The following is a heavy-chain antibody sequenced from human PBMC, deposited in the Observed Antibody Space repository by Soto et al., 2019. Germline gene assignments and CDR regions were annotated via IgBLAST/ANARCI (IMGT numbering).Heavy chain of an antibody. D-gene: IGHD1-1*01. J-gene: IGHJ4*02. V-gene: IGHV3-23*01. CDR3: AKVWAPEANLKRTNWEYFDY. CDR2: ISGSGGST. CDR1: GFTFSSYA. Sequence: EVQLLESGGGLVQPGGSLRLSCAASGFTFSSYAMSWVRQAPGKGLEWVSAISGSGGSTYYADSVKGRFTISRDNSKNTLYLQMNSLRAEDTAVYYCAKVWAPEANLKRTNWEYFDYWGQGTLVTVSS.